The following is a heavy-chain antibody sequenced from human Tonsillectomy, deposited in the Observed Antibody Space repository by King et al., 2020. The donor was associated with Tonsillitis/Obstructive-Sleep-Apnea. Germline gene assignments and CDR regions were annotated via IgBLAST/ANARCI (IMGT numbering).Heavy chain of an antibody. D-gene: IGHD3-22*01. Sequence: QLVQSGAEVKKSGASVKVSCKASGYTFTSYGISWVRQASGQGLEWMGWISAYNGDTNYAQKLQGRVTMTTDISTSTAYMELRSLRSDDTAVYYCARVNYDSSGYYDGFDYWGQGTLVTVSS. CDR2: ISAYNGDT. V-gene: IGHV1-18*01. J-gene: IGHJ4*02. CDR1: GYTFTSYG. CDR3: ARVNYDSSGYYDGFDY.